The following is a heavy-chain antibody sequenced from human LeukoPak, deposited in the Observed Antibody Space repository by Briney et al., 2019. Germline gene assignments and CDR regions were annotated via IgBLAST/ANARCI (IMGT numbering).Heavy chain of an antibody. CDR3: ARFRQWLGYFDY. CDR2: ISSSSSYI. J-gene: IGHJ4*02. CDR1: GFTFSSYS. Sequence: GGSLRLSCAASGFTFSSYSMTWVRQAPGKGLEWVSSISSSSSYIYYADSVKGRFTISRDNAKNSLYLQMNSLRAEDTAVYYCARFRQWLGYFDYWGQRTLVTVSS. D-gene: IGHD6-19*01. V-gene: IGHV3-21*01.